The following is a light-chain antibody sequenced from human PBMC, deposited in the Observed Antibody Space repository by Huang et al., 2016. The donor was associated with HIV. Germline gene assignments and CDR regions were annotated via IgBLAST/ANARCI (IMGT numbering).Light chain of an antibody. V-gene: IGKV1-NL1*01. CDR1: RGISNS. CDR2: AAS. Sequence: DIQMTQSPSSLSASVGDRVTITCRASRGISNSLAWYQQQPGKAPKLLLYAASRLQGGVPSRFSDSGSRTDYTLTISSLQPEDSATYYCQQYYNTTLSFGGGTKVEIK. CDR3: QQYYNTTLS. J-gene: IGKJ4*01.